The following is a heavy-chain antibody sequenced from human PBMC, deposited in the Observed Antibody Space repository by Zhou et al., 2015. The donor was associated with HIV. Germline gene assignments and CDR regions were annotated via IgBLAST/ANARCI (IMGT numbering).Heavy chain of an antibody. D-gene: IGHD3-22*01. J-gene: IGHJ6*02. CDR2: MNPNSGNT. CDR3: AWNPIVVVPPVRKRPKGEAHYYYGMDV. V-gene: IGHV1-8*01. Sequence: QVQLVQSGAEVKKPGASVKVSCKASGYTFTSYDINWVRQATGQGLEWMGWMNPNSGNTGYAQKFQGRVTMTRNTSISTAYMELSSLRSEDTAVYFCAWNPIVVVPPVRKRPKGEAHYYYGMDVWGQGTTVTVSS. CDR1: GYTFTSYD.